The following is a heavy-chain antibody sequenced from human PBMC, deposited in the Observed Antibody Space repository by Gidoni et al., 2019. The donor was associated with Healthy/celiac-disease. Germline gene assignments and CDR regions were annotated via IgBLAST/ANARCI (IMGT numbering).Heavy chain of an antibody. V-gene: IGHV3-30-3*01. CDR2: ISYDGSNK. J-gene: IGHJ4*02. D-gene: IGHD5-12*01. CDR1: GFTFSSYA. Sequence: QVQLVASVGGVVQPGSSLRLSCAASGFTFSSYAMHWVRQAPGKGLEWVAVISYDGSNKYYADSVKGRFTISRDNSKNTLYLQMNSLRAEDTAVYYCARAGGLSRGGYFDYWGQGTLVTVSS. CDR3: ARAGGLSRGGYFDY.